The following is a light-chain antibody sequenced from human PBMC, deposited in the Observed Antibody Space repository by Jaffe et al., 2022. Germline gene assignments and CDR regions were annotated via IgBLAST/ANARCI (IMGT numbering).Light chain of an antibody. J-gene: IGKJ3*01. CDR3: QQYDTTPSFT. Sequence: DIVMTQSPDSLAVSLGERATIRCKSSQSVLDTSTNKNTLAWYQQKPGQPPKPLIFWASTRESGVPERFSGSGSGTDFTLTISSLQAEDVAVYYCQQYDTTPSFTFGPGTKVDLK. V-gene: IGKV4-1*01. CDR2: WAS. CDR1: QSVLDTSTNKNT.